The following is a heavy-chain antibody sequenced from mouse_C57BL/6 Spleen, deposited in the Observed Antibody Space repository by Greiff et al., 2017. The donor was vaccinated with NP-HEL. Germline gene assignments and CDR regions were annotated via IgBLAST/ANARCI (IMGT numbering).Heavy chain of an antibody. CDR1: GYTFTSYW. J-gene: IGHJ2*01. Sequence: QVQLQQPGTELVKPGASVKLSCKASGYTFTSYWMHWVKQRPGQGLEWIGNINPSNGGTNSNEKFKSKATLTVNKSSSTAYMQLSSLTSEDAAVYYCARKGYYASRREFDYWGQGTTLTVSS. D-gene: IGHD1-1*01. CDR2: INPSNGGT. CDR3: ARKGYYASRREFDY. V-gene: IGHV1-53*01.